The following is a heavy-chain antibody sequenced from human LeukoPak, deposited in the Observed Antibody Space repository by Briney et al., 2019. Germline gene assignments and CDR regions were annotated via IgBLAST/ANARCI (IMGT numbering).Heavy chain of an antibody. Sequence: ASVKVSCKASGSTFSNYAISWVRQAPGQGLEWLGGIIPMFGTAKYAQKFQGRVTITTDESTSTAYMELSSLRSEDTAVYYCASGQEPAATPGGYFDYWGQGTLVTVSS. J-gene: IGHJ4*02. D-gene: IGHD2-2*01. V-gene: IGHV1-69*05. CDR2: IIPMFGTA. CDR1: GSTFSNYA. CDR3: ASGQEPAATPGGYFDY.